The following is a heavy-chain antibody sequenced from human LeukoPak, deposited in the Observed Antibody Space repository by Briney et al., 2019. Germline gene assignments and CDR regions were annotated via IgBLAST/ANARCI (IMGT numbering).Heavy chain of an antibody. Sequence: SETLSLTCTVSGGSISSYYWSWIRQPPGKGLEWIGYIYYSGSTNYNPSLKSRVTISVDTSKNQFSLKLSSVTAADTAVYYCARGHDYYDSSGYYDYWGQGTLVTVSS. V-gene: IGHV4-59*12. J-gene: IGHJ4*02. CDR2: IYYSGST. D-gene: IGHD3-22*01. CDR1: GGSISSYY. CDR3: ARGHDYYDSSGYYDY.